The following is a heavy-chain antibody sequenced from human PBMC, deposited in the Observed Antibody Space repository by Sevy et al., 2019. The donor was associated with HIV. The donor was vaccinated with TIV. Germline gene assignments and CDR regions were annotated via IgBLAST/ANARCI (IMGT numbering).Heavy chain of an antibody. D-gene: IGHD3-22*01. Sequence: GGSLRLSCAASGFTFSSYAMSWVRPAPGKGLEWVSAISGSGGSTYYADSEKGRFTISRDNSKNTLYLQMNSLRAEDTAVYYCAKETVSYYYDSSGYYDYWGQGTLVTVSS. V-gene: IGHV3-23*01. J-gene: IGHJ4*02. CDR3: AKETVSYYYDSSGYYDY. CDR1: GFTFSSYA. CDR2: ISGSGGST.